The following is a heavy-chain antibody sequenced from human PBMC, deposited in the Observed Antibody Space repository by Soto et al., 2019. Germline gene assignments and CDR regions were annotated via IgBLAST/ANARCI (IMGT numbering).Heavy chain of an antibody. CDR3: ARRYGDYFDD. CDR1: GGSISGYY. J-gene: IGHJ4*02. D-gene: IGHD4-17*01. V-gene: IGHV4-59*08. Sequence: SETLSLTCTVSGGSISGYYWSWIRQPPGKGLEWIGYIYYSGSTNYNPSLKSRVTISVDTSKNQFSLKLSSVTASDTAVYYCARRYGDYFDDWGQGTPVTVPQ. CDR2: IYYSGST.